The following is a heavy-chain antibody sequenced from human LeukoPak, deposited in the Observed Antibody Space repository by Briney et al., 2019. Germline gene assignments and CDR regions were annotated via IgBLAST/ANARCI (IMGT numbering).Heavy chain of an antibody. Sequence: GGSLRLSCAASGFTFTTYAMSWVRQAPGKGPEWVSGISSSGDGTHYADSVKGRFTISRDNAKNMLFLHMSSLRAEDTAVYYCAKEAVDYDILTGYYTTGYFDYWGQGTLVTVSS. J-gene: IGHJ4*02. V-gene: IGHV3-23*01. CDR1: GFTFTTYA. CDR2: ISSSGDGT. D-gene: IGHD3-9*01. CDR3: AKEAVDYDILTGYYTTGYFDY.